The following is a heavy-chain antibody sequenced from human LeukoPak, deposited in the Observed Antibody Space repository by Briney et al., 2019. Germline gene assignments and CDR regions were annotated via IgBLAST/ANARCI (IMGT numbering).Heavy chain of an antibody. CDR2: INNDGSST. CDR1: GFTFSSYW. CDR3: TRETLWFGESHGYHYGIDV. V-gene: IGHV3-74*01. D-gene: IGHD3-10*01. J-gene: IGHJ6*02. Sequence: PGGSLRLSCAASGFTFSSYWMHWVRQAPGKGLVWVSRINNDGSSTNYADSVKGRFTISRDNAKNTLYLQMNSLRAEDTAVYYCTRETLWFGESHGYHYGIDVWGQGTTVTVSS.